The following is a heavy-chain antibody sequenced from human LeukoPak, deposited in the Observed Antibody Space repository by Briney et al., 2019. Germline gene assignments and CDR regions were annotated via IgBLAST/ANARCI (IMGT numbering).Heavy chain of an antibody. CDR1: GFTFTRYW. Sequence: GGSLRLSCAASGFTFTRYWMSWVRQAPGKGLEWVANIKQDGSERHYVDSVKGRFTISRDNARNSVYLQMNSLSDDDTAVYHCARDGDYIMPPFDYWGQGILVTVSS. V-gene: IGHV3-7*01. CDR3: ARDGDYIMPPFDY. J-gene: IGHJ4*02. CDR2: IKQDGSER. D-gene: IGHD4-17*01.